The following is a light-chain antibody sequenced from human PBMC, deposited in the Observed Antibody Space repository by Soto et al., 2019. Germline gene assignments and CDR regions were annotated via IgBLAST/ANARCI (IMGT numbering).Light chain of an antibody. CDR2: DVS. Sequence: QSALTQPASVSGSPGQSITISCTGTSSDVGGYNYVSWYQQHPGKAPKLMIFDVSNRPSGDSSRFSGSKSGNTASLTISGLQAEDEADYYCSSYTSSSTVVFGGGTQLTVL. CDR3: SSYTSSSTVV. CDR1: SSDVGGYNY. J-gene: IGLJ2*01. V-gene: IGLV2-14*01.